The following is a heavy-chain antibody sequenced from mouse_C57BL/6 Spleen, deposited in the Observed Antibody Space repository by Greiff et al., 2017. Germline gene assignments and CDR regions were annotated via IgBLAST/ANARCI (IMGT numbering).Heavy chain of an antibody. Sequence: VKLMESGPELVKPGASVKISCKASGYAFSSSWMNWVKQRPGKGLEWIGRIYPGDGDTNYNGKFEGKATLTADKSSSTAYMQLSSLTSEDSAVYFCARGIYYDYSVYFDYWGQGTTLTVSS. D-gene: IGHD2-4*01. V-gene: IGHV1-82*01. J-gene: IGHJ2*01. CDR2: IYPGDGDT. CDR3: ARGIYYDYSVYFDY. CDR1: GYAFSSSW.